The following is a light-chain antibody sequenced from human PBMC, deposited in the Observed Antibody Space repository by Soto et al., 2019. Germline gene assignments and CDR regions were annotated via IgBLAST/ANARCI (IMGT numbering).Light chain of an antibody. Sequence: QSALTQPASVSGSPGQSITISCTGTSSDVGGYNYVSWYQQPPGKAPKLMIYDVSDRPSGVSNRFSASKSGNTASLTISGLQAEDEADYYCSSYRSSSTLYVFGTGTKLTVL. CDR3: SSYRSSSTLYV. CDR2: DVS. CDR1: SSDVGGYNY. J-gene: IGLJ1*01. V-gene: IGLV2-14*03.